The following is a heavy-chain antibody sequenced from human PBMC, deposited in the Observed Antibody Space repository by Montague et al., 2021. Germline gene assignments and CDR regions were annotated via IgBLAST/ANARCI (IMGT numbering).Heavy chain of an antibody. CDR3: ASDRGPFDY. V-gene: IGHV4-34*01. CDR1: GGSLSEYY. D-gene: IGHD3-10*01. Sequence: SETLSLTCGVYGGSLSEYYWTWIRQSPEKGLEWIGEVRHIGSTNYNPSLKSRVTMSVDKSKNQFSLKLRSVTAADTAVYYCASDRGPFDYWGQGPVVTVSS. J-gene: IGHJ4*02. CDR2: VRHIGST.